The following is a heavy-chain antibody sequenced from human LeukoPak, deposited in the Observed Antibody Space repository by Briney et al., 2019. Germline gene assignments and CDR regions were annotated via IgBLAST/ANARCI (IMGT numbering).Heavy chain of an antibody. Sequence: GESLKISCKASGHSFTSYWIGWMRQMPGKGLEWMGIIYPGNSDTRYSPSFQGQVTISADKSISTAYLQWSSLRASDTAMYYCARNSPRYCSSTSCLYPDAFDIWGQGTMVTVSS. D-gene: IGHD2-2*01. J-gene: IGHJ3*02. CDR2: IYPGNSDT. V-gene: IGHV5-51*01. CDR3: ARNSPRYCSSTSCLYPDAFDI. CDR1: GHSFTSYW.